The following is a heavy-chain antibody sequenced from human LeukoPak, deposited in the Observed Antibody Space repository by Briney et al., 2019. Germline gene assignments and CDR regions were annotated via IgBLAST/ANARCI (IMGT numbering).Heavy chain of an antibody. CDR2: INTNTGNP. Sequence: GASVKVSCKASGYTFTSYAMNWVRQAPGQGLEWMGWINTNTGNPTYAQGFTGRFVFSLDTSVSTAYLQISSLKAEDTAVYCCAVSVGGGSGLYNWFDPWGQGTLVTVSS. J-gene: IGHJ5*02. CDR1: GYTFTSYA. D-gene: IGHD3-16*01. V-gene: IGHV7-4-1*02. CDR3: AVSVGGGSGLYNWFDP.